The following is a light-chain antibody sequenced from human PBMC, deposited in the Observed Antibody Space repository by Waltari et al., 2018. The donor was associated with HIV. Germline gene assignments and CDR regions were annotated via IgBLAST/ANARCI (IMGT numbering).Light chain of an antibody. CDR1: SSNIERNT. J-gene: IGLJ1*01. V-gene: IGLV1-44*01. CDR2: SSN. Sequence: QSVLTQPPSASGTPGQRVTISCSGSSSNIERNTVNWYQQFPGTTPKVVIYSSNQRPSGVPDRFSGARSGTSASPAISGLQSEDEAHYYCAAWDDSLDGYVFGPGTEVTVL. CDR3: AAWDDSLDGYV.